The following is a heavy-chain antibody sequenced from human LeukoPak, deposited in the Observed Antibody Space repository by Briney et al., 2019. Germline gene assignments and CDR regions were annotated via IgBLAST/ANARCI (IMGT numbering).Heavy chain of an antibody. J-gene: IGHJ4*02. Sequence: GESLRLSCAASGFTFKNYNMNWVRQAPGKGLEWVSSISSGSSYIFYADSVKGRFTISRDNAKNSLYLQMNSLRAEDTAVYYCARVHPPLIAKVWGQGTLVTVSS. CDR2: ISSGSSYI. V-gene: IGHV3-21*04. CDR1: GFTFKNYN. CDR3: ARVHPPLIAKV. D-gene: IGHD3-16*01.